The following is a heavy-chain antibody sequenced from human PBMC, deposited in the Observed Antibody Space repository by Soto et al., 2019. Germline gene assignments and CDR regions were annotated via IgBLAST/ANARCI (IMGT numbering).Heavy chain of an antibody. D-gene: IGHD3-3*01. CDR2: IYYSGST. Sequence: SETLSLTCTVSGGSISSSSYYWGWIRQPPGKGMEWIGSIYYSGSTYYNPSLKSRVTISVDTSKNQFSLKLSSVTAADTAVYYCARHGGRTTFFGVVTDYYYYYMHVWCKGTTVTVSS. CDR3: ARHGGRTTFFGVVTDYYYYYMHV. J-gene: IGHJ6*03. CDR1: GGSISSSSYY. V-gene: IGHV4-39*01.